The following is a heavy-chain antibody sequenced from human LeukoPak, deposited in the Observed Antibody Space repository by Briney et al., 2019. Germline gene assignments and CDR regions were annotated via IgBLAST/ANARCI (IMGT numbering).Heavy chain of an antibody. J-gene: IGHJ4*02. CDR1: GFTFRSYW. Sequence: GGSLRLSCAASGFTFRSYWMHWVRQAPGKGLVWVSRINSDGSSTNYADSVRGRFTISRDNAKNTLYLQMNSLRVVDTAVYYCARSYDYVWGSYRYWGQGTLVTVSS. CDR3: ARSYDYVWGSYRY. CDR2: INSDGSST. D-gene: IGHD3-16*02. V-gene: IGHV3-74*01.